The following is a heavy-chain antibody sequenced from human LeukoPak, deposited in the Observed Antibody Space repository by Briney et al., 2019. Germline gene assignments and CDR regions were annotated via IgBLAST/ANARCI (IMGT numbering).Heavy chain of an antibody. CDR1: GFTFSSFS. CDR3: SRAQTMFWEFDGFDI. D-gene: IGHD3-9*01. V-gene: IGHV3-69-1*02. Sequence: GGSLTLSCAASGFTFSSFSMHWVRQAPGKGLEGVTTKTSRSTINFRGPVEGRFTLSRDNSKDQVYLQKKSLKDEGPGIYLCSRAQTMFWEFDGFDIWGRGTKVTDSS. J-gene: IGHJ3*02. CDR2: KTSRSTI.